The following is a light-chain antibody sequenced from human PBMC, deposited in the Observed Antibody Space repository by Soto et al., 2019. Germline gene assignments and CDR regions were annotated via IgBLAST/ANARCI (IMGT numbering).Light chain of an antibody. J-gene: IGLJ3*02. CDR2: EVS. Sequence: QSALTQPASVSGSPGQSITLSCTGTSSDVGAYNDVSWYQQHPGTAPKLIIYEVSNRPLGVSNRFSGSKSGNTASLTISGLQSEDESDYYCCSYARGSRAFGGGTKLTVL. V-gene: IGLV2-14*01. CDR3: CSYARGSRA. CDR1: SSDVGAYND.